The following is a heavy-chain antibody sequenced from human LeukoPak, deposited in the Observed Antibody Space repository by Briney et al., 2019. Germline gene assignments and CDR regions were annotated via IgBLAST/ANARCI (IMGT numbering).Heavy chain of an antibody. CDR1: GGSFSGYY. CDR3: ARDFGYGDSTWDV. V-gene: IGHV4-34*01. Sequence: SETLSLTCAVYGGSFSGYYWSWIRQPPGKGLEWLGEINHSGSTSYNPSLKSRVTISVDTSKNQFSLKLSSVTAADTAVYYCARDFGYGDSTWDVWGKGTTVTISS. J-gene: IGHJ6*04. CDR2: INHSGST. D-gene: IGHD4-17*01.